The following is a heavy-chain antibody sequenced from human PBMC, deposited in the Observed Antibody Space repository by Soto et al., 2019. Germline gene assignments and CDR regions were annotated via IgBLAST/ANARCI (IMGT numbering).Heavy chain of an antibody. D-gene: IGHD3-22*01. CDR2: ISGSGSTI. Sequence: GGSLRLSCAASGFTFSSYAVSWVRQAPGKGPEWISSISGSGSTIYYADSVKGRFTISRDNSKNTLYLQMSSLRAEDTAVYYCAKVFYYYDSSGYYYFDYWGQGTLGTAPQ. V-gene: IGHV3-23*01. CDR1: GFTFSSYA. CDR3: AKVFYYYDSSGYYYFDY. J-gene: IGHJ4*02.